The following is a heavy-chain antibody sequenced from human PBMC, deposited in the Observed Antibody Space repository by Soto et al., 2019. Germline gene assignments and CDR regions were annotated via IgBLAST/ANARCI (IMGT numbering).Heavy chain of an antibody. CDR2: INSDGSST. CDR1: GFTFTSYW. J-gene: IGHJ1*01. Sequence: GGSLRLSCAASGFTFTSYWMHWVRQAPGKGLVWVSRINSDGSSTSYADSVKGRFTISRDNAKNMLYLQMNTLRAEDTAVYYCARLYRSSSVSPFQHWGQGTLVTVSS. CDR3: ARLYRSSSVSPFQH. V-gene: IGHV3-74*01. D-gene: IGHD6-6*01.